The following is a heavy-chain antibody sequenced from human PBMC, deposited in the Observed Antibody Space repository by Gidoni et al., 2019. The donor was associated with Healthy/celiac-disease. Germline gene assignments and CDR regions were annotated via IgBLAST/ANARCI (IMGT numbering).Heavy chain of an antibody. CDR3: ARDGGSYYYDSSGTFDY. J-gene: IGHJ4*02. CDR2: ISSSSSYI. D-gene: IGHD3-22*01. CDR1: GFTLSSYS. Sequence: EVQLVESGGGLVKPGGSLRLSCAASGFTLSSYSMNWVRQAPGKGLEWVSSISSSSSYIYYADSVKGRFTISRDNAKNSLYLQMNSLRAEDTAVYYCARDGGSYYYDSSGTFDYWGQGTLVTVSS. V-gene: IGHV3-21*01.